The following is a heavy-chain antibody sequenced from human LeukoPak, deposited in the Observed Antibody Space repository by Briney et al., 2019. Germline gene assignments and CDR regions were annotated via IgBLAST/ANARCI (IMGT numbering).Heavy chain of an antibody. CDR3: ASAPPLYDSSGYYGY. CDR2: IYYSGST. D-gene: IGHD3-22*01. J-gene: IGHJ4*02. V-gene: IGHV4-59*08. Sequence: PSETLSLTCTVSGGSISSYYWSWIRQPPGKGLEWIGYIYYSGSTNYNPSLKSRVTISVDTSKNQFSLKLSSVTAADTAVYYCASAPPLYDSSGYYGYWGQGTLVTVSS. CDR1: GGSISSYY.